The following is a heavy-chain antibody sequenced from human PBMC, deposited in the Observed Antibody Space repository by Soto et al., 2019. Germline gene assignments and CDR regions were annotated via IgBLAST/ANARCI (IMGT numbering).Heavy chain of an antibody. CDR2: INAGNGNT. CDR3: ARVYSNYYYYYGMDV. CDR1: GYTFTSYA. D-gene: IGHD4-4*01. Sequence: ASVKVSCKASGYTFTSYAMHWVRQAPGQRLEWMGWINAGNGNTKYSQKFQGRVTMTTDTSTSTAYMELRSLRSDDTAVYYCARVYSNYYYYYGMDVWGQGTTVTVSS. V-gene: IGHV1-3*01. J-gene: IGHJ6*02.